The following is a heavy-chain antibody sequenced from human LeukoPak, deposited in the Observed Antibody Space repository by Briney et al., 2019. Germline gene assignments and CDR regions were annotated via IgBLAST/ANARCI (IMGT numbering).Heavy chain of an antibody. Sequence: PGGSLRLSCAASGFTFSSYGMHWVRQAPGKGLDWVAVISYDGSNKYYADSVKGRFTISRDNSKNTLFLQMNSLRAEDTAVYYCTTAPASLDYWGQGTLVTVSS. CDR1: GFTFSSYG. CDR2: ISYDGSNK. V-gene: IGHV3-30*03. CDR3: TTAPASLDY. J-gene: IGHJ4*02.